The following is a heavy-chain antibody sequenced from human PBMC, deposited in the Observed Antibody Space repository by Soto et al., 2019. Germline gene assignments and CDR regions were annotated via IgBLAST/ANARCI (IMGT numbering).Heavy chain of an antibody. CDR2: ISGSGGST. J-gene: IGHJ4*02. V-gene: IGHV3-23*01. D-gene: IGHD2-2*01. CDR3: AKGDQYYFDY. Sequence: RIRQAPGKGLEWVSAISGSGGSTYYADSVKGRFTISRDNSKNTLYLQMNSLRAEDTAVYYCAKGDQYYFDYWGQGTLVTVSS.